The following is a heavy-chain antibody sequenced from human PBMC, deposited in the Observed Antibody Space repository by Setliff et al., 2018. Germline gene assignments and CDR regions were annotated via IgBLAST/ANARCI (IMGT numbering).Heavy chain of an antibody. Sequence: PGGSLRLSCAASGFTFSSYSMNWVRQAPGKGLEWVSSISSSSSYIYYADSVKGRFTISRDNAKNSLYLQMNSLRPEDTAVYYCARGGDYCGGECYIPPPDSYWGQGTLVTVSS. CDR2: ISSSSSYI. CDR1: GFTFSSYS. J-gene: IGHJ4*02. CDR3: ARGGDYCGGECYIPPPDSY. V-gene: IGHV3-21*01. D-gene: IGHD2-21*01.